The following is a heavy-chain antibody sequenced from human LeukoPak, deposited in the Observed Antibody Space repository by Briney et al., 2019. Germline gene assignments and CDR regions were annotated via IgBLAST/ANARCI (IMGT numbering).Heavy chain of an antibody. Sequence: PSETLSLTCSVPGGPLSSHQWSWIPQPPGKGLELVGYIHYSENTSYNPSLKSQVTISRDTSKNQFSLKLSYVTAADTAVYYWARGCSSTSCYGLYYFDYWGQGTLVTVSS. J-gene: IGHJ4*02. CDR2: IHYSENT. CDR1: GGPLSSHQ. CDR3: ARGCSSTSCYGLYYFDY. D-gene: IGHD2-2*01. V-gene: IGHV4-59*11.